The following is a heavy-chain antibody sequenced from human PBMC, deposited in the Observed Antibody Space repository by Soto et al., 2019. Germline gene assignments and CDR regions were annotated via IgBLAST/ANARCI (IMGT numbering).Heavy chain of an antibody. CDR1: GYSISSGYY. Sequence: PSYTLSLTCAVSGYSISSGYYWGWIRQPPGKGLEWIGSIYHSGITYYNPSLKSRVTISVDTSKNQFSLKLSSVAAADTAVYYCARDFDYGDSGGAFDIWGQGTMVTASS. D-gene: IGHD4-17*01. CDR2: IYHSGIT. J-gene: IGHJ3*02. V-gene: IGHV4-38-2*02. CDR3: ARDFDYGDSGGAFDI.